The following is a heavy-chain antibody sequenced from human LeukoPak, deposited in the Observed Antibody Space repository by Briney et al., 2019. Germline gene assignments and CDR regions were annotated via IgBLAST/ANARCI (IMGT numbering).Heavy chain of an antibody. CDR1: GYPLTVLS. D-gene: IGHD1-26*01. CDR2: FDPEDGET. V-gene: IGHV1-24*01. CDR3: ATSSGELLGREFDY. Sequence: ASVKVSCNVSGYPLTVLSMHWVRPAPGKGLEWMGGFDPEDGETIYAEKFQGRVTMTEDTSIETAYMELSSLRSEDTAVYYCATSSGELLGREFDYWGQGTLVTVSS. J-gene: IGHJ4*02.